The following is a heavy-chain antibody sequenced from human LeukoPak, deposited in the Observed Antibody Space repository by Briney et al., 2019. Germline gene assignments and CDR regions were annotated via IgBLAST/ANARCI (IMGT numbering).Heavy chain of an antibody. D-gene: IGHD6-6*01. Sequence: GGSLRLSCTASKFTFSHYGMQWVRQAPGKGLEWVAVISSDGSIKVYADSVKGRFTLSRDNSINTVDLQMNSLRAEDTAVYYCVKGLDYSSSQMDSWGQGTLVTVSS. CDR3: VKGLDYSSSQMDS. V-gene: IGHV3-30*18. J-gene: IGHJ4*02. CDR2: ISSDGSIK. CDR1: KFTFSHYG.